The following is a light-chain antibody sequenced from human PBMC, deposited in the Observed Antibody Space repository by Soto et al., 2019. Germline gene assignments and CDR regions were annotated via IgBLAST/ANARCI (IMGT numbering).Light chain of an antibody. CDR2: DAS. CDR3: QQYGSSVT. V-gene: IGKV3-20*01. Sequence: EIVLTQSPGTLSVTSGEGATLSCRASQFLTSVHLAWYQQEPSQAPRLLIYDASTRATGIPDRLSVSGSGTEFSLTISILEPEDFAVYDCQQYGSSVTFGRGTRREIK. CDR1: QFLTSVH. J-gene: IGKJ5*01.